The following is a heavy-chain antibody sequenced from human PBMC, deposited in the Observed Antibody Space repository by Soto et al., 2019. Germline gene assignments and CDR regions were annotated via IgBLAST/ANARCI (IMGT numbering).Heavy chain of an antibody. Sequence: EVQLVESGGGLVQPGGSLRLSSAASGFTFSPYSMNWVRQAPGRGREWVAFISGSGSPIYYADSVEGRFTISRDNAKNSLYLQMNSLRDEDTAVYYCARVRGHSYGYADYWGQGTLVTVSS. V-gene: IGHV3-48*02. CDR2: ISGSGSPI. CDR1: GFTFSPYS. CDR3: ARVRGHSYGYADY. J-gene: IGHJ4*02. D-gene: IGHD5-18*01.